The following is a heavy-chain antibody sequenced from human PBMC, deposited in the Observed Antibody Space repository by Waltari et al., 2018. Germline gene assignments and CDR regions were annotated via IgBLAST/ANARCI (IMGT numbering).Heavy chain of an antibody. CDR3: ARITPQWLSYDAFDI. CDR2: IFSNDEK. V-gene: IGHV2-26*01. D-gene: IGHD3-22*01. Sequence: QVTLKESGPVLVKPTETLTLTCTVSGFSLRNARMGVSWIRQPPGKALEWLSHIFSNDEKSYSTSLNSMLTISKDTSKSQVVLTMTNMDPVDTATYYCARITPQWLSYDAFDIWGQGTMVTVSS. CDR1: GFSLRNARMG. J-gene: IGHJ3*02.